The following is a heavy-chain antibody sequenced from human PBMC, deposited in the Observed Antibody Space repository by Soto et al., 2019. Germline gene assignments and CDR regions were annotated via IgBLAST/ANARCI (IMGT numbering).Heavy chain of an antibody. Sequence: SETLSLTCTVSGASITSSSYFWGWIRQPPGKGLEWIGNIHYRGSTYYNASLKSRVTISVDTSKNQFTLRLSSVTAADSAVYSCARGIGYYFDSWDQGTLVTVSS. CDR2: IHYRGST. CDR1: GASITSSSYF. V-gene: IGHV4-39*01. J-gene: IGHJ4*02. D-gene: IGHD5-12*01. CDR3: ARGIGYYFDS.